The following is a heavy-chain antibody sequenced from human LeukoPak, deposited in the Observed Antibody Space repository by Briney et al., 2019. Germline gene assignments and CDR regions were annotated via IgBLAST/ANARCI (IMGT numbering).Heavy chain of an antibody. CDR1: GGTFSSYA. CDR2: IIPIFGTA. J-gene: IGHJ4*02. CDR3: ATWPLRFLEYDYFDY. D-gene: IGHD3-3*01. V-gene: IGHV1-69*05. Sequence: SVKVSCKASGGTFSSYAISWVRQAPGQGLEWMGGIIPIFGTANYAQKFQGRVTITTDESTSTAYMELSSLRSEDTAVYYCATWPLRFLEYDYFDYWGQGTLVTASS.